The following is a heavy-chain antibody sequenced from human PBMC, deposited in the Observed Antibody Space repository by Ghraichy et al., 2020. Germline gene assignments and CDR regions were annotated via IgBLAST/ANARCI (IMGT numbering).Heavy chain of an antibody. Sequence: SVKVSCKASGGTFSSYTISWVRQAPGQGLEWMGRIIPILGIANYAQKFQGRVTITADKSTSTAYMELSSLRSEDTAVYYCASNWAPPSDFKFGSRYPLDAFDIWGQGTMVTVSS. CDR3: ASNWAPPSDFKFGSRYPLDAFDI. CDR1: GGTFSSYT. J-gene: IGHJ3*02. CDR2: IIPILGIA. D-gene: IGHD1-26*01. V-gene: IGHV1-69*02.